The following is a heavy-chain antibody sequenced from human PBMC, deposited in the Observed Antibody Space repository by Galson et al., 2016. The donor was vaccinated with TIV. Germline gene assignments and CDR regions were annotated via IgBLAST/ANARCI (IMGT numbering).Heavy chain of an antibody. CDR2: ISGGGGSS. V-gene: IGHV3-23*01. D-gene: IGHD6-19*01. J-gene: IGHJ6*02. Sequence: SLRLSCAASGFTFSSYALTWVRQAPGKGLEWVSAISGGGGSSYYADSVKGRFTISRDNSKNTLYMQMNSLRAEDTAVYYCVKVPSSGFTYYYAMDVWGQGTTVTVSS. CDR3: VKVPSSGFTYYYAMDV. CDR1: GFTFSSYA.